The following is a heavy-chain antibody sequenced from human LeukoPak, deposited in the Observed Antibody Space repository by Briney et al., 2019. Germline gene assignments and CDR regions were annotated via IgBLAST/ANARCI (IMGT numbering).Heavy chain of an antibody. Sequence: GGSLRLSCAASEFTFSNYAMSWVRQAPGKGLEWVSTISHSGDSTYYADSVKGRFTISRDNSKNTLYLQMNSLRAEDTAVYYCAKSLIPVAGTLYFDYWGQGTLVTVSS. V-gene: IGHV3-23*01. D-gene: IGHD6-19*01. CDR1: EFTFSNYA. J-gene: IGHJ4*02. CDR2: ISHSGDST. CDR3: AKSLIPVAGTLYFDY.